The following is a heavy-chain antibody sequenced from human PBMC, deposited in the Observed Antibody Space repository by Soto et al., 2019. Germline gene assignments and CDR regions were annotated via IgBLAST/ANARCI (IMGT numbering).Heavy chain of an antibody. J-gene: IGHJ6*02. D-gene: IGHD2-15*01. V-gene: IGHV4-39*01. CDR1: GDSSVSSSSYY. CDR3: ASEVSSTDGMDV. CDR2: IYYTGNT. Sequence: ASETLSLTCTVSGDSSVSSSSYYWGWIRQPPGKGLEWIGSIYYTGNTFYSPSFRSRLTISVDTYKSQFSLKLRSVTAADTATYYCASEVSSTDGMDVWGQGTTVTVSS.